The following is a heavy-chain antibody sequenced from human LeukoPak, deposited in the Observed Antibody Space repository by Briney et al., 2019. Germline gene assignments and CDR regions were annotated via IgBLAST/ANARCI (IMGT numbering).Heavy chain of an antibody. V-gene: IGHV1-2*06. CDR2: INPNSGGT. CDR1: GYTFTGYY. J-gene: IGHJ4*02. CDR3: ARSPDYGDFFDY. Sequence: ASVKVSCKASGYTFTGYYMHWVRQAPGQGLEWMGRINPNSGGTNYAQKFQGRVTITRDTSISTAYMELSRLRSDDTAVYYCARSPDYGDFFDYWGQGTLVTVSS. D-gene: IGHD4-17*01.